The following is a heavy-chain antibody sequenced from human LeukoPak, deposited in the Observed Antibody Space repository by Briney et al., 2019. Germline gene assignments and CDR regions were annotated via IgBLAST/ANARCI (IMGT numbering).Heavy chain of an antibody. Sequence: ASVKVSCKASGYTFTSYDINWVRQATGQGLEWMGWINPNSGDTNYAQKFQGRVTMTRDTSISTAYMDLSRLRSDDTAVYYCSRDPGLREDFWGQGTLVTVSS. D-gene: IGHD4-17*01. V-gene: IGHV1-2*02. CDR3: SRDPGLREDF. J-gene: IGHJ4*02. CDR2: INPNSGDT. CDR1: GYTFTSYD.